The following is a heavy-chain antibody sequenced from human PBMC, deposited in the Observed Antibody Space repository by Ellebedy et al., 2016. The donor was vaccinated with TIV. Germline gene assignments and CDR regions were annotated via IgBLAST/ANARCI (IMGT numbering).Heavy chain of an antibody. Sequence: GESLKISCAASGFTFSSYAMSWVRQAPGKGLEWVSAISGSGGSTYYADSVKGRFTISRDNAKNSLYLQMNSLRAEDTAVYYCAREDSSGWVRNWGQGTLVTVSS. CDR3: AREDSSGWVRN. J-gene: IGHJ4*02. CDR1: GFTFSSYA. D-gene: IGHD6-19*01. V-gene: IGHV3-23*01. CDR2: ISGSGGST.